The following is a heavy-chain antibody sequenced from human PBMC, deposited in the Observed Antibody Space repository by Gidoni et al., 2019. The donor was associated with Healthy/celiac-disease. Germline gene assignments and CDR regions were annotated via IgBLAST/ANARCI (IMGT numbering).Heavy chain of an antibody. D-gene: IGHD3-22*01. Sequence: EVQLVESGGGLVKPGGSLRLSCAASGFAFSRYSMTWVRQAPGKGLEWVSSISSSSSYIYYADSVKGRFTISRDNAKNSLYLQMNSLRAEDTAVYYCARDQYYYDSSGYYYSYYFDYWGQGTLVTVSS. CDR1: GFAFSRYS. V-gene: IGHV3-21*01. J-gene: IGHJ4*02. CDR2: ISSSSSYI. CDR3: ARDQYYYDSSGYYYSYYFDY.